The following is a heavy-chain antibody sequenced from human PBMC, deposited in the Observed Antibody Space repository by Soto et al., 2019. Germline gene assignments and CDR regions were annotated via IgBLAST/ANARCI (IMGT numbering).Heavy chain of an antibody. V-gene: IGHV1-3*04. Sequence: QVQLVQSGAEVKKPGASVKVSCKASGYTFTTYAIHWVRQAPGQSLEWMGWINTGNGDTKYSQNFQGRVTITSDTSASTVYMELSSLRSEDTAIYYCARDLYPSSAPFGPWGQGTLITVSS. CDR2: INTGNGDT. CDR3: ARDLYPSSAPFGP. J-gene: IGHJ5*02. CDR1: GYTFTTYA. D-gene: IGHD6-6*01.